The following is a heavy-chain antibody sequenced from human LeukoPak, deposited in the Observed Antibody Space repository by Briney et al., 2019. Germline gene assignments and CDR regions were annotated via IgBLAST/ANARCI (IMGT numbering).Heavy chain of an antibody. CDR1: GFTFSSYG. CDR2: IRYDGSNN. J-gene: IGHJ4*02. CDR3: AKDVGYCSGGSCYYFDY. D-gene: IGHD2-15*01. V-gene: IGHV3-30*02. Sequence: GGSLRLSCAASGFTFSSYGMHWVRQAPGKGLEWVAFIRYDGSNNYYADSVKGRFTISRDNSKNTLYLQMNSLRAEDTAVYYCAKDVGYCSGGSCYYFDYWGQGTLVTVSS.